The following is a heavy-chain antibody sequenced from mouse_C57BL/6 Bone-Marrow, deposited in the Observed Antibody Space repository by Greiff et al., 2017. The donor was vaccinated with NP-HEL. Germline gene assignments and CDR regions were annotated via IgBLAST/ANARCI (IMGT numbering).Heavy chain of an antibody. V-gene: IGHV1-59*01. CDR2: IDPSDSYT. D-gene: IGHD3-3*01. J-gene: IGHJ2*01. Sequence: VQLPQPGAELVRPGTSVKLSCKASGYTFTSYWMHWVKQRPGQGLEWIGVIDPSDSYTNYIQKFKGKTTLTVDTSSSTAYMQLSSLTSEKSAVYYCASWGLFDYWGQGTTLTVSS. CDR1: GYTFTSYW. CDR3: ASWGLFDY.